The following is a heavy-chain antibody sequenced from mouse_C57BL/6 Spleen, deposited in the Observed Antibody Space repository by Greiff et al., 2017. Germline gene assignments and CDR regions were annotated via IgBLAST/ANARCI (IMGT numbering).Heavy chain of an antibody. V-gene: IGHV1-59*01. CDR1: GYTFTSYW. D-gene: IGHD1-1*01. Sequence: VQLQQPGAELVRPGTSVKLSCKASGYTFTSYWMHWVKQRPGQGLEWIGVIDPSDSYTNYNQKFKGKATLTVDTSSSTAYIQLISLKSADSAVYYCGTRDYYGSKAMDYWGQGTSVTVSS. CDR3: GTRDYYGSKAMDY. CDR2: IDPSDSYT. J-gene: IGHJ4*01.